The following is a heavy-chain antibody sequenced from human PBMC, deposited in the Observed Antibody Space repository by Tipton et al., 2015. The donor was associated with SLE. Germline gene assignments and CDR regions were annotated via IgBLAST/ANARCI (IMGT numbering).Heavy chain of an antibody. CDR3: AREEVIGDFWSGYFDS. D-gene: IGHD3-3*01. V-gene: IGHV4-39*07. CDR2: IYYSGST. J-gene: IGHJ4*02. Sequence: GLVKPSETLSLTCTVSGGSISNVNFYWGWIRQPPGKGLEWIGSIYYSGSTFYTPSLTSRVTISLDTSKSQFSLRLSSVTAADTAVYYCAREEVIGDFWSGYFDSWGQGTLVTVSS. CDR1: GGSISNVNFY.